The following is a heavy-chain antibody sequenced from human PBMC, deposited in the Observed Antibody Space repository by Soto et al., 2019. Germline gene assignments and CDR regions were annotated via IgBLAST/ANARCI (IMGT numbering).Heavy chain of an antibody. CDR1: GFTFSGYW. J-gene: IGHJ4*02. Sequence: GGSLRLXCSASGFTFSGYWMYWVRQSPGKGLEWVANIKQDGSEKYYVDSVKGRFTISRDNAKNSLYLQMNSLRAEDTAVYYCATRPGNYYDSSGPFDYWGQGTLVTVSS. D-gene: IGHD3-22*01. CDR2: IKQDGSEK. V-gene: IGHV3-7*01. CDR3: ATRPGNYYDSSGPFDY.